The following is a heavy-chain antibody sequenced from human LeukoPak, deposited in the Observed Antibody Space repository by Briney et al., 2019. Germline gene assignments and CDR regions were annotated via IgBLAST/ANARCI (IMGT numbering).Heavy chain of an antibody. CDR1: GFTFRSYW. CDR3: AKDPNGDYIGTFDI. J-gene: IGHJ3*02. V-gene: IGHV3-23*01. CDR2: ISGNGA. D-gene: IGHD4-17*01. Sequence: GGSLRLSCAASGFTFRSYWMSWVRQAPGKGLEWVSSISGNGAQYADSVQGRFAISRDNSKNTLYLQMNSLRAEDTAVYFCAKDPNGDYIGTFDIWGQGTMVTVSS.